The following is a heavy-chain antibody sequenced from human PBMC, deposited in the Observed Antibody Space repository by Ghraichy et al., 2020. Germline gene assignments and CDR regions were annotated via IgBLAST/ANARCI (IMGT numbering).Heavy chain of an antibody. CDR2: ISSNGGST. CDR3: VKEYYYDSSGYSPLDY. V-gene: IGHV3-64D*06. CDR1: GFTFSSYA. J-gene: IGHJ4*02. Sequence: GGSLRLSCSASGFTFSSYAMHWVRQAPGKGLEYVSAISSNGGSTYYADSVKGRFTISRDNSKNTLYLQMSSLRAEDTAVYYCVKEYYYDSSGYSPLDYWGQGTLVTVSS. D-gene: IGHD3-22*01.